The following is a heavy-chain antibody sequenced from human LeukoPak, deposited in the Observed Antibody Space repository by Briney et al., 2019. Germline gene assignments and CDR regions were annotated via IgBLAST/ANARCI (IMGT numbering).Heavy chain of an antibody. CDR3: AKYCSGGSCYSGLY. D-gene: IGHD2-15*01. V-gene: IGHV3-23*01. CDR1: GFTFSSYA. Sequence: GGSLRLSCAASGFTFSSYAMTWVRQAPGKGLEWVSTFSSSGGSTYYADSVKGRFTISRDSSKNTLFLQMNSLRAEDTAVYYCAKYCSGGSCYSGLYWGQGTLVTVSS. CDR2: FSSSGGST. J-gene: IGHJ4*02.